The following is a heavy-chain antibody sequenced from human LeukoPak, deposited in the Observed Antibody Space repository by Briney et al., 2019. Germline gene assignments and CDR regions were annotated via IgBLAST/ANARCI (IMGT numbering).Heavy chain of an antibody. CDR1: GFTFSRYW. D-gene: IGHD3-10*01. CDR3: ARDPSHLWFGELSYYFDY. V-gene: IGHV3-7*01. Sequence: GGSLRLSCVASGFTFSRYWMSWVRQAPGKGLEWVANINQDGSEMYFVDSVRGRFTVSRDNAKNSLYLQMNSLRADDTAVYYCARDPSHLWFGELSYYFDYWGRGTLVTVSS. J-gene: IGHJ4*02. CDR2: INQDGSEM.